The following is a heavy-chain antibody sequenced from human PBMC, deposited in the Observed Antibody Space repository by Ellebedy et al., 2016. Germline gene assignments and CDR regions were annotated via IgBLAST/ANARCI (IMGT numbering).Heavy chain of an antibody. CDR3: ASSSGGACFYDS. CDR1: SGSISRSHW. Sequence: SETLSLTCVVSSGSISRSHWWSWVRQPPGKGLEWIGEIFQSGTTNYNPSLKWRVAISVDQSKNQFPRNLTSVTAADTAVYFCASSSGGACFYDSWGQGTLVTVSS. V-gene: IGHV4-4*02. CDR2: IFQSGTT. D-gene: IGHD2-21*02. J-gene: IGHJ4*02.